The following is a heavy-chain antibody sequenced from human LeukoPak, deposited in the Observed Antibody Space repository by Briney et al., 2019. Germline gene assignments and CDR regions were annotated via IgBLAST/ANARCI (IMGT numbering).Heavy chain of an antibody. CDR3: ARRDKSYSYYGMDV. J-gene: IGHJ6*02. V-gene: IGHV1-18*01. Sequence: ASVKVSCKASGYTFTSYGISWVRPAPGQGLEWMGWISAYNGNTNYAQKLQGRVTMTTDTSTRTAYMELRGLRSDDTAVYYWARRDKSYSYYGMDVWGQGTTVTVSS. D-gene: IGHD2-15*01. CDR2: ISAYNGNT. CDR1: GYTFTSYG.